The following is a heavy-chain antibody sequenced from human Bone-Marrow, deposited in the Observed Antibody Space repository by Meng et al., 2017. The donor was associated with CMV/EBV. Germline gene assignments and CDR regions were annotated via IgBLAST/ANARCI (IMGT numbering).Heavy chain of an antibody. D-gene: IGHD3-3*01. J-gene: IGHJ6*02. CDR1: GYTFTGYY. Sequence: ASVKVSCKASGYTFTGYYMHWVRQAPGQGLEWMGWINPNSGGTNYAQKFQDRVTMTRDTSISTAYMELSRLRSDDTAVYYCARDLRPGTTIFGVRSVHYGMDVWGQGTTVTVSS. CDR3: ARDLRPGTTIFGVRSVHYGMDV. CDR2: INPNSGGT. V-gene: IGHV1-2*02.